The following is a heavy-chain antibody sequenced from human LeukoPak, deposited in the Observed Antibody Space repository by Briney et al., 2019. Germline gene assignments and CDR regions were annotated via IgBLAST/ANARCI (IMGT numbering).Heavy chain of an antibody. CDR2: IRSKANNYAT. CDR3: TRHAYDSSGYLVARDY. Sequence: PGGSLRLPCAASGFTFSGSAMHWVRQASGKGLEWVGRIRSKANNYATAYAASVKGRFTISRDDSKNTAYLQMNSLKTEDTAVYYCTRHAYDSSGYLVARDYWGQGTLVTVSS. J-gene: IGHJ4*02. V-gene: IGHV3-73*01. CDR1: GFTFSGSA. D-gene: IGHD3-22*01.